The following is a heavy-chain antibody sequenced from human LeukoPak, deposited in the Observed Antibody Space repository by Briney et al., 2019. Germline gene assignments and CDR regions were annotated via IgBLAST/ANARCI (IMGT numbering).Heavy chain of an antibody. CDR3: AREISWDSSSWFDY. CDR1: GYTFTSYG. CDR2: ISAYNGNT. J-gene: IGHJ4*02. V-gene: IGHV1-18*01. D-gene: IGHD6-13*01. Sequence: ASVKVSCKASGYTFTSYGISWVRQAPGQGLEWMGWISAYNGNTNYAQKLQGRVTMTTDTSTSTAYMELRSLRSDDTAVYYCAREISWDSSSWFDYWGQGTLVTVPS.